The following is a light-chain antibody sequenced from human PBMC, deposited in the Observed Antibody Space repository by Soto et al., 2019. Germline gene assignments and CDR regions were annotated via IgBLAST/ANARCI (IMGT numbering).Light chain of an antibody. CDR1: QIVSTR. J-gene: IGKJ5*01. Sequence: DVQMTQSPSSLSASVGDRVTIICRASQIVSTRLAWYQQKPGKAPKLLIYDASNLETGVPSRFSGSGSGTDFTFTISSLQPEDIATYYCQQYDNLPITFGQGTRLEIK. CDR2: DAS. CDR3: QQYDNLPIT. V-gene: IGKV1-33*01.